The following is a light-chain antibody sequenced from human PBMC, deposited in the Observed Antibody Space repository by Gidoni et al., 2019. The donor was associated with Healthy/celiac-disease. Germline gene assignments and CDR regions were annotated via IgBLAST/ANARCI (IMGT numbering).Light chain of an antibody. V-gene: IGKV3-11*01. CDR1: QSVSSY. Sequence: EIVLTQYPATLSLSPGERATLSCRASQSVSSYLAWYQQKPGQAPRLLIYDASNRATGIPARFIGSGSGTDFTLTISSLEPEDFAVYYCQQRSNWPGITFGQGTRLEIK. CDR3: QQRSNWPGIT. J-gene: IGKJ5*01. CDR2: DAS.